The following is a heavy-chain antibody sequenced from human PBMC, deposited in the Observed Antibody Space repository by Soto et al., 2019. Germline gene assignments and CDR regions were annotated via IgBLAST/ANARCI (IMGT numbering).Heavy chain of an antibody. V-gene: IGHV3-23*01. J-gene: IGHJ4*02. CDR3: AKGAVAGPLVD. D-gene: IGHD6-19*01. Sequence: EVQLLESGGGLVQPGGSLRLSCAASGFTFSSYAMSWVRQAPGKGLEWVSDISGSGGSTYYADSVKGRFTISRDNSKNRLKLQINSLSDEDRAVYDRAKGAVAGPLVDWGQGTLVTVSS. CDR2: ISGSGGST. CDR1: GFTFSSYA.